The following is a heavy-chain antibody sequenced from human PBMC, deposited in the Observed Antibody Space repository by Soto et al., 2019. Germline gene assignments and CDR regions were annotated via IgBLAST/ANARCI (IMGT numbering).Heavy chain of an antibody. Sequence: LSLTCAVYGGSVNGYYWNWIRQPPGKGLEWIGEINHTGGTHYNPSLKGRVTMSVDTSKNQFSLRLSSVTAADTAIYYCATRITVFGLLIPPFDPWGQGTQVTVSS. V-gene: IGHV4-34*01. CDR1: GGSVNGYY. CDR3: ATRITVFGLLIPPFDP. J-gene: IGHJ5*02. CDR2: INHTGGT. D-gene: IGHD3-3*01.